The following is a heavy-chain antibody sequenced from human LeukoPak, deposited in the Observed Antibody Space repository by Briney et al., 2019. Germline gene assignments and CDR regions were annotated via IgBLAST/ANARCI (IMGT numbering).Heavy chain of an antibody. Sequence: SVKVSCKASGGTFISYAISWVRQAPGQGLEWMGGIIPIFGTANYAQKFQGRVTITTDESTSTAYMELSSLRSEDTAVYYCARDSRSSWYRGYYYYYYMDVWGKGTTVTVSS. J-gene: IGHJ6*03. V-gene: IGHV1-69*05. CDR1: GGTFISYA. CDR3: ARDSRSSWYRGYYYYYYMDV. CDR2: IIPIFGTA. D-gene: IGHD6-13*01.